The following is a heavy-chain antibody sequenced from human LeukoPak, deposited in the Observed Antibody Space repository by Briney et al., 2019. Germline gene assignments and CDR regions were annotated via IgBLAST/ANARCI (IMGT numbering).Heavy chain of an antibody. D-gene: IGHD3-10*01. CDR3: ARDIRVRYMPMVRAVEYYQYHAMDV. J-gene: IGHJ6*02. CDR2: ISHDGNKK. V-gene: IGHV3-30*03. CDR1: GFSLTSNG. Sequence: PGGSLRLSCAASGFSLTSNGMHWVRQAPGKGLEWVAFISHDGNKKYYADSVKGRFTVSRDSSKSTLFLQMDSLSRDDTAVYYCARDIRVRYMPMVRAVEYYQYHAMDVWGQGTTVTVYS.